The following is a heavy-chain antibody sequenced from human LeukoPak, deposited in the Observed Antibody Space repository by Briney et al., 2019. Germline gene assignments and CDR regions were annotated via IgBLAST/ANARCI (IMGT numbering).Heavy chain of an antibody. V-gene: IGHV3-23*01. J-gene: IGHJ4*02. CDR2: ISGSGRDT. D-gene: IGHD5-18*01. Sequence: GGSLRLSCAASGFTFTTYAMAWVRRAPGKGLEWVSAISGSGRDTFYADSVKGRFTFSRDNSKNTLSLQMNSLRAEDTAVYYCAKFRVHTSSRGVGLDYWGQGTLVTVSS. CDR3: AKFRVHTSSRGVGLDY. CDR1: GFTFTTYA.